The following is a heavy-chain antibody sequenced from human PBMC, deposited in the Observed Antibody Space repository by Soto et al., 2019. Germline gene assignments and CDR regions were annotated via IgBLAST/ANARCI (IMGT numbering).Heavy chain of an antibody. V-gene: IGHV3-74*01. Sequence: GGSLRLSCAASGFTFSGYLMHWVRQAPGKGLVWVSRINSDGSSTSYADSVKGRFTISRDNAKNTLYLQMNSLRAEDTAVYYCARPTSLGGNPFDYWGQGTLVTVSS. CDR1: GFTFSGYL. CDR2: INSDGSST. D-gene: IGHD2-15*01. CDR3: ARPTSLGGNPFDY. J-gene: IGHJ4*02.